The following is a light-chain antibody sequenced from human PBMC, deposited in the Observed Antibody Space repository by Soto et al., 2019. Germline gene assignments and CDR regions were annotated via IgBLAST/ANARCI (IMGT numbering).Light chain of an antibody. CDR3: QQYGSSSYT. Sequence: EIVLTQSPGTLSLSPGERATLSCRASQSVSSTYLAWYQQNPGQAPRLIIYGASSRATGIPDRFSGSGSGTDFTLTISRLEPEDFAVYFCQQYGSSSYTFGQGTKLESK. J-gene: IGKJ2*01. CDR1: QSVSSTY. V-gene: IGKV3-20*01. CDR2: GAS.